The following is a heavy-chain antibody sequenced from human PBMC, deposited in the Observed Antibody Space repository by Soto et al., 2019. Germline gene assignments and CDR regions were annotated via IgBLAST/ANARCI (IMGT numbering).Heavy chain of an antibody. Sequence: QVQLVQSGAEVKKPGSSVKVSCKASGGTFSSYAISWVRQAPGQGLEWMGGIIPIFGTANYAQKFQGRVTITADESTSTAYMELSSLRSEDTAVYYCARARDSYGSGMTPYYYYYGMDVWGQGTTVTVSS. CDR3: ARARDSYGSGMTPYYYYYGMDV. J-gene: IGHJ6*02. CDR2: IIPIFGTA. V-gene: IGHV1-69*01. D-gene: IGHD3-10*01. CDR1: GGTFSSYA.